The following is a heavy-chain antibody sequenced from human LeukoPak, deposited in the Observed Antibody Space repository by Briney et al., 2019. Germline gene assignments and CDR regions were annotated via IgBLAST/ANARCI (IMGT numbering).Heavy chain of an antibody. Sequence: SETLSLTCTVSLDSTTSNFWSWVRQPPGKGLEWIGEIHRSGGPNYNPSLQSRVTISIDRSRNQIALELSSVTAADTAVYYCAREILGGFNPGAYWGQGTLVTVSS. CDR2: IHRSGGP. V-gene: IGHV4-4*02. D-gene: IGHD1-14*01. J-gene: IGHJ4*02. CDR1: LDSTTSNF. CDR3: AREILGGFNPGAY.